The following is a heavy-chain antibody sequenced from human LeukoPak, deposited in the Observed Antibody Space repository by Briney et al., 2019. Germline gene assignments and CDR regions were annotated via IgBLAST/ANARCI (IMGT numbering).Heavy chain of an antibody. Sequence: PGGSLRLSCAASGFTFSSYAISWVRQAPGKGLEWVSAISGSGGSTYYADSVKGRFTISRDNSNNTLYLQMNSLRAEDTAVYYCAKEGRLSRGYYGSGSYYYFDYWGQGTLVTLSS. J-gene: IGHJ4*02. CDR2: ISGSGGST. D-gene: IGHD3-10*01. CDR3: AKEGRLSRGYYGSGSYYYFDY. CDR1: GFTFSSYA. V-gene: IGHV3-23*01.